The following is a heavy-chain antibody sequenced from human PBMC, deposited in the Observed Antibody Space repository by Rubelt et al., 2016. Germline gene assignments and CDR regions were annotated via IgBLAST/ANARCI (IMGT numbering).Heavy chain of an antibody. CDR1: GFTVSNKY. CDR2: IYSGGSP. J-gene: IGHJ5*02. V-gene: IGHV3-66*01. Sequence: GQLVESGGGLVQPGGSLRLSCAASGFTVSNKYMGWARQAPGKGLEWVSVIYSGGSPYYTDTVKGRFTISRDNSKNTLYLQMNSLRAEDTAVYHCTKAGGTGWFDPWGQGTQVTVSS. D-gene: IGHD3-16*01. CDR3: TKAGGTGWFDP.